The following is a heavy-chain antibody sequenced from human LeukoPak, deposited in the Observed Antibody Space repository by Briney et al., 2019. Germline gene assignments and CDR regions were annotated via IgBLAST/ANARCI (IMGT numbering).Heavy chain of an antibody. J-gene: IGHJ6*02. D-gene: IGHD3-9*01. CDR3: ARDKNYDILTGHYGMDV. Sequence: PGGSLRLSCAASGFTVSSNYMSWVRQAPGKGLEWVSVIYSGGSTYYADSVKGRFTISRDKSKNTLYLQMNSLRAEDTAVYYCARDKNYDILTGHYGMDVWGQGTTVTVSS. CDR1: GFTVSSNY. CDR2: IYSGGST. V-gene: IGHV3-66*01.